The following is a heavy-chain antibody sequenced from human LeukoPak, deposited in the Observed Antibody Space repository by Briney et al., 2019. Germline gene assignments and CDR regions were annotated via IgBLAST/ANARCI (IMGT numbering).Heavy chain of an antibody. V-gene: IGHV3-7*01. Sequence: GGSLRLSCAASGFTLSSYWMSWVRQAPGKGLEWVANIKQDGSAKDYVDSVKGRFTISRENAKNSLYLQMNSLRVDDTAIYYCARGGLSIMGYWGQGTLVTVPS. CDR1: GFTLSSYW. D-gene: IGHD2/OR15-2a*01. CDR3: ARGGLSIMGY. J-gene: IGHJ4*02. CDR2: IKQDGSAK.